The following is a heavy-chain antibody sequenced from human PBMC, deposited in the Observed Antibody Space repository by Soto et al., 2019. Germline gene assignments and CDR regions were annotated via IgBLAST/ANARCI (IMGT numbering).Heavy chain of an antibody. J-gene: IGHJ4*02. CDR1: GFTVTSSH. Sequence: GGSLRLSCAASGFTVTSSHMTWVRQAPGKGLEWVSGINGGGGRTYYADSVKGRFSISRDNSKNTVYLQMNSLRAEDTAVYFCASSGPLYSAVTARDYWGPGLLVTVSS. D-gene: IGHD1-26*01. CDR3: ASSGPLYSAVTARDY. CDR2: INGGGGRT. V-gene: IGHV3-23*01.